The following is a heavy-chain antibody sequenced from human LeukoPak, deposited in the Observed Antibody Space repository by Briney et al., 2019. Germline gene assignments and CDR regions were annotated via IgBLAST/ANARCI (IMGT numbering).Heavy chain of an antibody. V-gene: IGHV3-11*01. CDR3: ARDIYNYNYGMDV. Sequence: GGSLRLSCAASGITFSNYYMSWIRQAPGKGLEWVSYITGSDIVYYADSVRGRFTISRDNAKNSLYLQMNSLRAEDTAVYYCARDIYNYNYGMDVWGQGTTVTVSS. D-gene: IGHD5-24*01. CDR1: GITFSNYY. CDR2: ITGSDIV. J-gene: IGHJ6*02.